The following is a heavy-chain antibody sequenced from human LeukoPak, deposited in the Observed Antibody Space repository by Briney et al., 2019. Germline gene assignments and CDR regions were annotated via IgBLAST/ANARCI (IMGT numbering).Heavy chain of an antibody. CDR3: ARAYSRSLFDY. V-gene: IGHV5-10-1*01. J-gene: IGHJ4*02. D-gene: IGHD6-6*01. Sequence: GESLKISCKGSGHNFTNYWISWVRQMPGKGLEWMGTIDPSDSYNNYSPSFQGHVTISADKSISTAYLQWSSLKASDTAMYYCARAYSRSLFDYWGQGTLVTVSS. CDR1: GHNFTNYW. CDR2: IDPSDSYN.